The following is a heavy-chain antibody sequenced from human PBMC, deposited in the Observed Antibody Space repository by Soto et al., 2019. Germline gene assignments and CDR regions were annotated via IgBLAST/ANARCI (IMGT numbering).Heavy chain of an antibody. CDR1: GFTFSNYA. D-gene: IGHD6-13*01. V-gene: IGHV3-23*01. CDR2: ISGSGGST. Sequence: EVQLLESGGGLVQPGGSLRLSCAASGFTFSNYAVTWVSQAPGKGLEWVSTISGSGGSTYYADSVKGRFTISRDNSKNTLYLQMNSLTAEDTAVYYCAKDQGSSWYEIHYWGQGTLVTVSS. CDR3: AKDQGSSWYEIHY. J-gene: IGHJ4*02.